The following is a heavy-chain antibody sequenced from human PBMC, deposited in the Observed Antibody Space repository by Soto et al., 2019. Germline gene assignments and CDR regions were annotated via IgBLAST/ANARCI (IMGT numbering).Heavy chain of an antibody. D-gene: IGHD1-26*01. CDR1: GFTFSSYA. CDR3: AKDSGRKWELLRPYYYYGMDV. Sequence: GGSLRLSCAASGFTFSSYAMSWVRQAPGKGLEWVSAISGSGGSTYYADSVKGRFTISRDNSKNTLCLQMNSLRAEDTAVYYCAKDSGRKWELLRPYYYYGMDVWGQGTTVTVSS. CDR2: ISGSGGST. J-gene: IGHJ6*02. V-gene: IGHV3-23*01.